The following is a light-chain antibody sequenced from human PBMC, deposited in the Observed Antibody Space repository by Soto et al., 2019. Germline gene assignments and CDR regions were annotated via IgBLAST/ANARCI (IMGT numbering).Light chain of an antibody. CDR1: SSDVGVYNY. CDR2: EVS. J-gene: IGLJ3*02. CDR3: SSYTSSSTLV. V-gene: IGLV2-14*01. Sequence: QSALTQPASVSGSPGQSITISCTGTSSDVGVYNYVSWYQQHPGKAHKLMIYEVSNRPSGVSNRFSGSKSGNTASLTISGLQAEDEADYYCSSYTSSSTLVFGGGTQLTVL.